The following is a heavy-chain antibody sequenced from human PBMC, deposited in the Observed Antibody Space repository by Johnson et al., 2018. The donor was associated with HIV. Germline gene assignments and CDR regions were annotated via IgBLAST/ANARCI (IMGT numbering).Heavy chain of an antibody. J-gene: IGHJ3*02. V-gene: IGHV3-7*03. CDR3: AKDIRSSSWYVAFDI. CDR2: IKHDGSEK. CDR1: GFTFSIHW. D-gene: IGHD6-13*01. Sequence: VLLVESGGGLVQPGGSLRLSCAASGFTFSIHWMSWVRQAPGKGLEWVANIKHDGSEKYYLDSVKGRFTISRDNAKNSLSLQMNSLRAEDTALYYCAKDIRSSSWYVAFDIWGQGTMVTVSS.